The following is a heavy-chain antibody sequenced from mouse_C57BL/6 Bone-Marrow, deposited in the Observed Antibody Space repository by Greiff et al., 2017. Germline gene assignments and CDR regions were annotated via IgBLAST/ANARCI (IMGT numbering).Heavy chain of an antibody. V-gene: IGHV5-12*01. CDR2: ISNGGGST. CDR3: ARRGTMITFDD. CDR1: GFTFSDYY. J-gene: IGHJ2*01. Sequence: EVKLVESGGGLVQPGGSLKLSCAASGFTFSDYYMYWVRQTPEKRLAWVAYISNGGGSTYYPATVKGRFTISRDNAKNTLYQQMSRLKSEDTAMYYCARRGTMITFDDWGQGTTLTVSS. D-gene: IGHD2-4*01.